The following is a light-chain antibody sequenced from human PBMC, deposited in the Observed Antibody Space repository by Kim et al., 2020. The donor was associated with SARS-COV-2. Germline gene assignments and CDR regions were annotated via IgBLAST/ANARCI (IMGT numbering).Light chain of an antibody. Sequence: FPPEERAPLSCRAKQNVGNSYLAWYQPGPGQAPRLLISGTSNTATGIPDRFSGSGSGTDFTLSISSLEPEDFAVYYCQQSGTSPLTFGGGTKVEI. CDR1: QNVGNSY. V-gene: IGKV3-20*01. J-gene: IGKJ4*01. CDR2: GTS. CDR3: QQSGTSPLT.